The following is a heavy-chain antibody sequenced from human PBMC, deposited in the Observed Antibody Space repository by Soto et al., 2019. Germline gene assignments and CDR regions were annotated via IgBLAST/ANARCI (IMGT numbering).Heavy chain of an antibody. Sequence: QLQLQESGPGLVKPSETLSLTCTVSGGSISSSSYYWGWIRQPPGKGLEWIGSIYYSGSTYYNPSLKSRVTKSVDTSNIQFSLKLSSVTAADTAVYYCASYDFWSGYYRNYWGQGTLVTVSS. CDR3: ASYDFWSGYYRNY. J-gene: IGHJ4*02. CDR1: GGSISSSSYY. D-gene: IGHD3-3*01. V-gene: IGHV4-39*01. CDR2: IYYSGST.